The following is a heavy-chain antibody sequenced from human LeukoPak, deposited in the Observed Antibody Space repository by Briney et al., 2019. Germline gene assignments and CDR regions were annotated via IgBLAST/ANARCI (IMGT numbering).Heavy chain of an antibody. CDR1: GFTFDDYA. V-gene: IGHV3-9*01. CDR3: ARAVRNYYYDSSGLDAFDI. CDR2: ISWNSGSI. Sequence: GGSLRLSCAASGFTFDDYAMHWVRQAQGKGLEWVSGISWNSGSIGYADSVKGRFTISRDNAKNSLYLQMNSLRAEDTAVYYCARAVRNYYYDSSGLDAFDIWGQGTMVTVSS. D-gene: IGHD3-22*01. J-gene: IGHJ3*02.